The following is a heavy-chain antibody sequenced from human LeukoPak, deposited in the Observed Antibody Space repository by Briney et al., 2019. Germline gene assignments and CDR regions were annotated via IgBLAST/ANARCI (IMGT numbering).Heavy chain of an antibody. D-gene: IGHD6-25*01. Sequence: GRSLRLSCAAFGFTFSSYGMHWVRQAPGKGLEGVAVISYDGSNKYYADSVKGRFTISRDNSKNTLYLQMNSLRAEDTAVYYCAKLVGSTSNFDYWGQGTLVTVSS. V-gene: IGHV3-30*18. CDR3: AKLVGSTSNFDY. CDR2: ISYDGSNK. CDR1: GFTFSSYG. J-gene: IGHJ4*02.